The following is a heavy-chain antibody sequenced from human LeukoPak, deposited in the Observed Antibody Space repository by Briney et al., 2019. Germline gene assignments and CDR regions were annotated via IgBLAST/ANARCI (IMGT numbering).Heavy chain of an antibody. Sequence: PGGSLRLSCAASGFTFSNFIMNWVRQAPVKGLEWASAISGSGGSTYYADSVKGRFTISRDNSKNTLYLQMNSLRAEDTAVYYCAKDLGVNTAMVHDAFDIWGQGTMVTVSS. CDR1: GFTFSNFI. CDR3: AKDLGVNTAMVHDAFDI. CDR2: ISGSGGST. D-gene: IGHD5-18*01. V-gene: IGHV3-23*01. J-gene: IGHJ3*02.